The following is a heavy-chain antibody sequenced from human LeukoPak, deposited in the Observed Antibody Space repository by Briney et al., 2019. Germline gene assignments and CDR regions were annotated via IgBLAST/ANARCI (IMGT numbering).Heavy chain of an antibody. CDR3: ARGQRRSAVATISHGY. CDR1: GYTFTSYD. J-gene: IGHJ4*02. V-gene: IGHV1-8*01. CDR2: MNPNSGNT. D-gene: IGHD5-24*01. Sequence: ASVKVSCKASGYTFTSYDINWVRQATGQGLEWMGWMNPNSGNTGYAQKFQGRVTMTRNTSISTAYMELSSLRSEDTAVYYCARGQRRSAVATISHGYWGQGTLVTVSS.